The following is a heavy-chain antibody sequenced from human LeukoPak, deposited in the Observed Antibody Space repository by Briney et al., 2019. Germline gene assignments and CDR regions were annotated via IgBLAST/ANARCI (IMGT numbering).Heavy chain of an antibody. CDR3: ARDPYDFLTGRYSGSGGDY. Sequence: GASVKVSRRPSVYILRNFGINWVRQAPGHGIEWMGWISGYNGNTKYAQKFKGRVIMSTDTSTRIGSMELRSLRSDDTAVYYCARDPYDFLTGRYSGSGGDYWGQGTLVTVSS. J-gene: IGHJ4*02. CDR1: VYILRNFG. D-gene: IGHD3-9*01. V-gene: IGHV1-18*01. CDR2: ISGYNGNT.